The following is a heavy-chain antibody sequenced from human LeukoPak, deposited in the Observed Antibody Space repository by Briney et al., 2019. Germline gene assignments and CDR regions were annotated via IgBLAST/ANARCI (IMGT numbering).Heavy chain of an antibody. CDR3: ARDVAPVYPTGWFDP. CDR2: INPSGGST. CDR1: GHTFTSYY. D-gene: IGHD2-8*01. V-gene: IGHV1-46*01. Sequence: ASVKVSCKASGHTFTSYYMHWVRQAPGQGLEWMGIINPSGGSTSYAQKFQGRVTMTRDTSTSTVYMELSSLRSEDTAVYYCARDVAPVYPTGWFDPWGQGTLVTVSS. J-gene: IGHJ5*02.